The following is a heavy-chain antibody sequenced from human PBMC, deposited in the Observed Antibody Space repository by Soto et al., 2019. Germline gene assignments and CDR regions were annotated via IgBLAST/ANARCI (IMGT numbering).Heavy chain of an antibody. Sequence: QITLNESGPTVVRPTETLTLTCRFSGFSLTTSGVGVGWIRQSPGQDPEWLALIFWDDDKRYSASLKSRLTITKATSKNQVVLTVSDLDPTDTATYYCAHRVLRTVFGLVTTTAIYFDFWGQGTPVAVSS. D-gene: IGHD3-3*01. CDR3: AHRVLRTVFGLVTTTAIYFDF. CDR2: IFWDDDK. J-gene: IGHJ4*02. V-gene: IGHV2-5*02. CDR1: GFSLTTSGVG.